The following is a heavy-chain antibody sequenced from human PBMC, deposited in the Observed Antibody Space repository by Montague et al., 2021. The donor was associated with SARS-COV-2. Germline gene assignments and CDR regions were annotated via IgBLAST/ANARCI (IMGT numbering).Heavy chain of an antibody. CDR1: GGSFSGYD. V-gene: IGHV4-34*01. CDR2: INQSGST. CDR3: ARGLGSNKRMGVIMTGASNWLAS. J-gene: IGHJ5*01. Sequence: SETLSLTCAVYGGSFSGYDWTWIRQSPGKGLEWIGQINQSGSTNYKPSLKSRVTISVDTSKNQFSLRLTSVTAADTAVYYCARGLGSNKRMGVIMTGASNWLASWGQGTLVTVSP. D-gene: IGHD2-21*01.